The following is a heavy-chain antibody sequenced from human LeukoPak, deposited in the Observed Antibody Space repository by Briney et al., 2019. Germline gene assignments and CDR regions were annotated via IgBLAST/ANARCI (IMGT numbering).Heavy chain of an antibody. CDR1: GVSLSDYS. CDR2: IDHTGRT. Sequence: SETLSLTCAVYGVSLSDYSWRWLRQSPGKGLECIADIDHTGRTNYSPSLKSRVTASVDTSKNQVSLRLTSVTAADTALYYCARNKKAGGWRGGARTYYYYMDVWGKGTTVIVS. J-gene: IGHJ6*03. CDR3: ARNKKAGGWRGGARTYYYYMDV. V-gene: IGHV4-34*01. D-gene: IGHD4-23*01.